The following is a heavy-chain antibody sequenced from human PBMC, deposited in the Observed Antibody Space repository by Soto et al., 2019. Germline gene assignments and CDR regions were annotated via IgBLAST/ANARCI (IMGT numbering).Heavy chain of an antibody. J-gene: IGHJ6*03. Sequence: SETLSLTCTVSGGSISSSSYYWGWIRQPPGKGLEWIGSIYYSGSTYYNPSLKSRVTISVDTSKNQFSLKLSSVTAADTAVYYCARGSFVTHYYYYHMDVWGKGTPVTVSS. CDR3: ARGSFVTHYYYYHMDV. V-gene: IGHV4-39*01. CDR1: GGSISSSSYY. D-gene: IGHD2-21*02. CDR2: IYYSGST.